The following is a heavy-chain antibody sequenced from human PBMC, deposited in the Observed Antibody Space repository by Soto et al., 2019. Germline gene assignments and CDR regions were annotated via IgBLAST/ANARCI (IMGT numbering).Heavy chain of an antibody. J-gene: IGHJ4*02. Sequence: QVQLVQSGAEVKKPGSSMKVSCKASGGTFNTYPISWVRQAPGQGLEWMGGIIPIFGATHYAQKFQGSGTITADESTSTAYMDLSRLTSDDTAMYYCTRGLFGGWGDYLEYWSQGTLVTVSS. CDR1: GGTFNTYP. D-gene: IGHD6-19*01. CDR2: IIPIFGAT. V-gene: IGHV1-69*01. CDR3: TRGLFGGWGDYLEY.